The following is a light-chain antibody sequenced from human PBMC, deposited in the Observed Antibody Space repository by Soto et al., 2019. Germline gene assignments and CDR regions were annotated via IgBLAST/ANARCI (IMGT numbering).Light chain of an antibody. V-gene: IGKV1-5*01. Sequence: DLQMTQSPSTLSASVGDRVTITCRASLSVSNWLAWYQQKPGKTPKLLIYDASSLESGVPSTFSGSGSGTEFTLTISSLQPDDSANYYCQQYESYMTFGQGTKVEIK. CDR2: DAS. CDR1: LSVSNW. CDR3: QQYESYMT. J-gene: IGKJ1*01.